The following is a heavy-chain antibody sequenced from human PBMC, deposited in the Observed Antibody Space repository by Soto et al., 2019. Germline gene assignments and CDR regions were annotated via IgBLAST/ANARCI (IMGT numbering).Heavy chain of an antibody. J-gene: IGHJ4*02. CDR3: ARSPRYSGSYYDLYYFDY. V-gene: IGHV3-48*02. D-gene: IGHD1-26*01. CDR1: GFTFSSYS. CDR2: ISSSSSTI. Sequence: GGSLRLSCAASGFTFSSYSMNWVRQAPGKGLEWVSYISSSSSTIYYADSVKGRFTISRDKAKNSLYLQMNSLRDEDTAVYYCARSPRYSGSYYDLYYFDYWGQGTLVTVSS.